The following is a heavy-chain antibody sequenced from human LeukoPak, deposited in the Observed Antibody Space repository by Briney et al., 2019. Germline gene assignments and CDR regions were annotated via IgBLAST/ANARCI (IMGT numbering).Heavy chain of an antibody. CDR1: GGSISSGDYY. CDR2: IYYSGRT. V-gene: IGHV4-30-4*08. CDR3: ARSTMIGYFDY. D-gene: IGHD3-22*01. Sequence: PSETLSLTCTVSGGSISSGDYYWSWIRQPPGKGLEWIGYIYYSGRTYYNPSLKSRVTISVDTSKNQFSLKLSSVTAADTAVYYCARSTMIGYFDYWGQGTLVTVSS. J-gene: IGHJ4*02.